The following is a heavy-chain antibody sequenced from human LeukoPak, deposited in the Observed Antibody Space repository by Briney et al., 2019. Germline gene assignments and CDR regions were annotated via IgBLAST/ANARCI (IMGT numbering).Heavy chain of an antibody. V-gene: IGHV4-34*01. CDR2: IDHSGST. J-gene: IGHJ3*02. CDR1: GVSFSGFY. Sequence: SETLSLTSAVYGVSFSGFYWSWIRQPPGQGLEWLGEIDHSGSTNYNPSLKSRVTISVDTSKNQFSMKLSSVTAADTSVYYCARHTPLDYDILTGYYTAAAALDIEGQGKMAIVTS. D-gene: IGHD3-9*01. CDR3: ARHTPLDYDILTGYYTAAAALDI.